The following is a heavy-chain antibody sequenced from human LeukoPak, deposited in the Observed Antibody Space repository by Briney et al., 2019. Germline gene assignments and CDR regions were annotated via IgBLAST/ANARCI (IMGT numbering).Heavy chain of an antibody. CDR3: ARGGYGDYGHAFDI. CDR1: GFTFSSYS. CDR2: IKQDGNEK. Sequence: GGSLRLSCAASGFTFSSYSMSWVRQAPGKGLEWVANIKQDGNEKYYVDSVKGRFTISRDNAKNSLYLQMNSLRAEDTAVYYCARGGYGDYGHAFDIWGQGTMVTVSS. D-gene: IGHD4-17*01. V-gene: IGHV3-7*01. J-gene: IGHJ3*02.